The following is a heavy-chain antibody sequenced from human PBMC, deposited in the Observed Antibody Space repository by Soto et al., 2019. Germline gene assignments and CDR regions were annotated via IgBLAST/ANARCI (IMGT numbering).Heavy chain of an antibody. D-gene: IGHD4-17*01. CDR1: GYTHTELS. CDR2: FDPEDADT. V-gene: IGHV1-24*01. J-gene: IGHJ3*02. CDR3: ATVTYGDSDAFHI. Sequence: ASVKVSCKVSGYTHTELSMHWVRLTPGKRREWMGGFDPEDADTIYAQKFQGSVTMTEDTSIDTAYIEQSSLRSEDTAVYYCATVTYGDSDAFHIRGEGTMVTVSS.